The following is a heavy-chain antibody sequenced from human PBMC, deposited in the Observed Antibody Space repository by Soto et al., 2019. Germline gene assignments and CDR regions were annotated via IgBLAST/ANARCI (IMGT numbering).Heavy chain of an antibody. D-gene: IGHD5-18*01. CDR2: IKSKAFGGTP. J-gene: IGHJ4*02. CDR3: TRDHYGRGFSSGAFDS. V-gene: IGHV3-49*03. Sequence: GGSLRLSCSPSGFTFGDYAMNWFSQAPGKGLEWVGFIKSKAFGGTPEYAASVKGRFTISRDDSMSIAYLQMNSLKTDDTAVYYCTRDHYGRGFSSGAFDSWGQGTPITVSS. CDR1: GFTFGDYA.